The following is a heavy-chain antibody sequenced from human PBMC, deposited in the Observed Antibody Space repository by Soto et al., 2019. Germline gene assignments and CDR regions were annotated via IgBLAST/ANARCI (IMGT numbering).Heavy chain of an antibody. CDR1: GFTFSSYA. J-gene: IGHJ4*02. D-gene: IGHD4-17*01. CDR3: ARPNDYGDKRAYFDY. Sequence: GGSLRLSCAASGFTFSSYAMHWVRQAPGKGLEWVAVISYDGSNKYYADSVKGRFTISRDNSKNTLYLQMNSLRAEDTAVYYCARPNDYGDKRAYFDYWGQGTLVTVSS. CDR2: ISYDGSNK. V-gene: IGHV3-30-3*01.